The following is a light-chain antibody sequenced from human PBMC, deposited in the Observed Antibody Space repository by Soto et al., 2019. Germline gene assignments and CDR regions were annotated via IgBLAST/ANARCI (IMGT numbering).Light chain of an antibody. CDR1: QSIDTW. V-gene: IGKV1-5*03. CDR2: KAS. Sequence: DVQLTQSPSTLSASVGDRVTITCRASQSIDTWLAWYQQKPGKAPNLLVYKASILLGGLSSRFSGGASGTEFTLTISRLQPDDFATYYCQQYKTYPYSFGQGTKLEV. J-gene: IGKJ2*03. CDR3: QQYKTYPYS.